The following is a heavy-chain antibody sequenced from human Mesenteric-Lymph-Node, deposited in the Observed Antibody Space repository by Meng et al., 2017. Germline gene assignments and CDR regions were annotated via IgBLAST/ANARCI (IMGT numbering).Heavy chain of an antibody. D-gene: IGHD6-19*01. CDR2: IYPGDSDT. J-gene: IGHJ5*02. V-gene: IGHV5-51*01. CDR3: ARHARSGWYEREGWFDP. CDR1: GYSFTSYW. Sequence: KVSRKGSGYSFTSYWIGWVRQMPGKGLEWMGIIYPGDSDTRYSQYFQGQVTISADKSISTAYLQWSSLKASDTAMYYCARHARSGWYEREGWFDPWGQGTLVTVSS.